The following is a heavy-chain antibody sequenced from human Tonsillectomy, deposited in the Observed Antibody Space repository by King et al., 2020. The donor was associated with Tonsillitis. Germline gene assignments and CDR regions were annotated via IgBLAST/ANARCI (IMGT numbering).Heavy chain of an antibody. V-gene: IGHV3-7*03. J-gene: IGHJ3*02. CDR1: GFTFSSYW. CDR2: IKQDGSEK. D-gene: IGHD3-16*01. CDR3: ASTWGALYI. Sequence: VQLVESGGGLVQPGGSLRLSCAASGFTFSSYWMSWVRQAPGKGLEWVAKIKQDGSEKYYVDSVKGRFTISRDNAKNSLHLQMNSLRAEDTAVYYCASTWGALYIWGQGTTVTVSS.